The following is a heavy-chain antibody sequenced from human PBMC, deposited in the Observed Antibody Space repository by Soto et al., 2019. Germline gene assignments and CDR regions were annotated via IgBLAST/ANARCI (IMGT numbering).Heavy chain of an antibody. Sequence: QVQLVQSGAEVKKPGSSVKVSCKASGGTFSSYAISWVRQAPGQGLEWMGGIIPIFGTANYAQKCQGRVTSTADESGSTAYMGLSSLRTGDTAVYYCASSYSGTLKAGWFDPWGQGTLVTVSS. CDR1: GGTFSSYA. V-gene: IGHV1-69*12. CDR2: IIPIFGTA. J-gene: IGHJ5*02. CDR3: ASSYSGTLKAGWFDP. D-gene: IGHD1-26*01.